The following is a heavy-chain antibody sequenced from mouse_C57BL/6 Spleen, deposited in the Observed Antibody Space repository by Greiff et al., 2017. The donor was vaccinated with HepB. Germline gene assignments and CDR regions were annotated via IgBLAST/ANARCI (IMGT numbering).Heavy chain of an antibody. CDR2: ISSGGSYT. J-gene: IGHJ3*01. CDR3: ARHGSSYDTAWFAY. D-gene: IGHD1-1*01. CDR1: GFTFSSYG. V-gene: IGHV5-6*01. Sequence: EVKLMESGGDLVKPGGSLKLSCAASGFTFSSYGMSWVRQTPDKRLEWVATISSGGSYTYYPDSVKGRFTISRDNAKNTLYLQMSSLKSEDTAMYYCARHGSSYDTAWFAYWGQGTLVTVSA.